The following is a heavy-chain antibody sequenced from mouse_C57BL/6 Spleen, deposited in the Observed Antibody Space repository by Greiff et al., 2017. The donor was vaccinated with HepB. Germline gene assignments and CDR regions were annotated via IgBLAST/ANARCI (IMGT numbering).Heavy chain of an antibody. D-gene: IGHD1-1*01. CDR2: INPNNGGT. V-gene: IGHV1-26*01. CDR3: APITTGRGAMDY. J-gene: IGHJ4*01. CDR1: GYTFTDYY. Sequence: EVQLQQSGPELVKPGASVKISCKASGYTFTDYYMNWVKQSHGKSLEWIGDINPNNGGTSYNQKFKGKATLTVDKSSSTAYMELRSLTSEDSAVYYCAPITTGRGAMDYWGQGTSVTVSS.